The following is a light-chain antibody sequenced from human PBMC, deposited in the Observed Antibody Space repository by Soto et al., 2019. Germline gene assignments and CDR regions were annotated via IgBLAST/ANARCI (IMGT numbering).Light chain of an antibody. CDR2: GAS. CDR1: QSVSSSY. V-gene: IGKV3-20*01. Sequence: IVLTQSPGTLSLYPGERATLSCLASQSVSSSYLAWYQQKPGQAPRLLIYGASSRATGIPDRFSGSGSGTDFTLTISRLEPEDFAVYYCQHYGSSWTFGQGTKVDIK. J-gene: IGKJ1*01. CDR3: QHYGSSWT.